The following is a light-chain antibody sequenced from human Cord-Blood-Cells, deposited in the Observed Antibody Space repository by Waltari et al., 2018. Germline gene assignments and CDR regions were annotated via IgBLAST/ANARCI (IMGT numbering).Light chain of an antibody. CDR1: SSNIGSNT. V-gene: IGLV1-44*01. Sequence: QSVLTQPPSASGTPGQRVTISCSGSSSNIGSNTVNWYQQLPGTAPKLLIYSNNQRPSEVPDRFSGSKSGTSASLAISGLQSEDEADYYCAAWDDSLNGYVFGTGTKGTVL. CDR2: SNN. J-gene: IGLJ1*01. CDR3: AAWDDSLNGYV.